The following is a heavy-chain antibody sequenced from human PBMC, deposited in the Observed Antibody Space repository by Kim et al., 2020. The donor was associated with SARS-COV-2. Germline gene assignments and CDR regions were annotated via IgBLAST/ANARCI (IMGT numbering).Heavy chain of an antibody. Sequence: GGSLRVSCAASGFTFSRYAMSWVRQAPGKGLEWVSAISGSGGSTYYAGSVKGRFTISRDNSKNTMYLQMNSLRAEDTAVYYCAKDSGNDYGDQSDYWGQGTLVTVSS. CDR1: GFTFSRYA. D-gene: IGHD4-17*01. CDR2: ISGSGGST. J-gene: IGHJ4*02. CDR3: AKDSGNDYGDQSDY. V-gene: IGHV3-23*01.